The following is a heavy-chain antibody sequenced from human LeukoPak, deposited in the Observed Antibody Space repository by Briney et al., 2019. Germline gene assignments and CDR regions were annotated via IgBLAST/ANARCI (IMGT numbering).Heavy chain of an antibody. Sequence: SETLSLTCAVYGGSFSGYYRSWIRQPPGKGLEWIGEINHSGSTNYNPSLKSRVTISVDTSKNQFSLKLSSVTAADTAVYYCARVSGSLYYYYYMDVWGKGTTVTVSS. V-gene: IGHV4-34*01. CDR3: ARVSGSLYYYYYMDV. CDR2: INHSGST. CDR1: GGSFSGYY. J-gene: IGHJ6*03. D-gene: IGHD1-26*01.